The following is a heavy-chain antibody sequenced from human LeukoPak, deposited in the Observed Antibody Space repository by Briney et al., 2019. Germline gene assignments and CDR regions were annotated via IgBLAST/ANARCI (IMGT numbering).Heavy chain of an antibody. D-gene: IGHD2-21*02. CDR3: ARIVGGDSDSDY. V-gene: IGHV1-24*01. CDR2: FDPEDGET. CDR1: GYTLTELS. J-gene: IGHJ4*02. Sequence: ASVKVSCKVSGYTLTELSMHWVRQAPGKGLEWMGGFDPEDGETIYAQKFQGRVTMTRDTSISTAYMELSRLRSDDTAVYYCARIVGGDSDSDYWGQGTLVTVSS.